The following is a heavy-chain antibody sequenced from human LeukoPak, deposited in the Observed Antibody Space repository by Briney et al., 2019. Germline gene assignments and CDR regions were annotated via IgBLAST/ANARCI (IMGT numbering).Heavy chain of an antibody. CDR3: ARETAAAGSFIAIHDY. J-gene: IGHJ4*02. V-gene: IGHV4-34*01. CDR1: GGSFSGYY. Sequence: PSETLSLTCAVYGGSFSGYYWSWIRQPPGKGLEWIGEINDAESTNYNPSLKSRVILSVDTSKNQFSLKLNSVTAADTAIYYCARETAAAGSFIAIHDYWGQGTQVTVSS. CDR2: INDAEST. D-gene: IGHD6-13*01.